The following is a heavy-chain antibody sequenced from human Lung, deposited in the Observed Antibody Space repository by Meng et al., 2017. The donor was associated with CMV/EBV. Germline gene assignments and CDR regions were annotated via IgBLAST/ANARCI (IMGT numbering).Heavy chain of an antibody. CDR3: ASANHFGSGMAFEP. CDR1: GFTFNRFW. Sequence: GGSXRLXCTASGFTFNRFWIHWVRQAPGKGPVWVSVINTDGATTRYADSVKGRFTISRDNTKSTLYLQMNSLRAEDTAVYYCASANHFGSGMAFEPWGQGNXVTVSS. D-gene: IGHD3-10*01. V-gene: IGHV3-74*01. J-gene: IGHJ5*02. CDR2: INTDGATT.